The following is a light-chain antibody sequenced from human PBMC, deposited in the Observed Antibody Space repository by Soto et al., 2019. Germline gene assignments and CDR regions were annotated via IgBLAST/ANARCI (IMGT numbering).Light chain of an antibody. CDR1: QSVRSSH. Sequence: EIVLTQSPGTLSLSPGERATLSCRVSQSVRSSHLAWYQQMPGQAPRLLIYGASNRATGIPDRFSGSGSGTDFTLTISRLEPEDFAVYYCQQYSSSPLTFGGGTKVDIK. CDR2: GAS. CDR3: QQYSSSPLT. V-gene: IGKV3-20*01. J-gene: IGKJ4*01.